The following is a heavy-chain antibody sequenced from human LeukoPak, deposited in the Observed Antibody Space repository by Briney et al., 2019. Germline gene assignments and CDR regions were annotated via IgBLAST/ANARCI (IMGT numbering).Heavy chain of an antibody. D-gene: IGHD1-26*01. Sequence: PGGSLRLSCVDSGFTFSSHWMSWVRQAPGKGLEWVANINQGEGEKYYVDSVKGRFTISRDNAKKSLFLQMNSLRAEDTAVYYCARGGRPDGDYWGQGTLVTVSS. CDR1: GFTFSSHW. CDR2: INQGEGEK. J-gene: IGHJ4*02. V-gene: IGHV3-7*03. CDR3: ARGGRPDGDY.